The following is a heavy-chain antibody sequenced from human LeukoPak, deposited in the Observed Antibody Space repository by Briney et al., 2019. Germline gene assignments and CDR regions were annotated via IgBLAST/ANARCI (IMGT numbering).Heavy chain of an antibody. CDR2: ISGSGGST. CDR1: GFTFSSYA. CDR3: AKDGYSDGPYTYFDY. Sequence: GGSLRLSCAASGFTFSSYAMSWVRQAPGKGLEWVSDISGSGGSTYYADSVKGRFTISTYNSKNTLYLQMNSLRAEDTAVYYCAKDGYSDGPYTYFDYWGQGTLVTVSS. V-gene: IGHV3-23*01. D-gene: IGHD5-18*01. J-gene: IGHJ4*02.